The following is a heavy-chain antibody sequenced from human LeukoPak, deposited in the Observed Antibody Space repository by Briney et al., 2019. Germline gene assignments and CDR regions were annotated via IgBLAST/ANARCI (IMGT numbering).Heavy chain of an antibody. V-gene: IGHV3-15*01. CDR1: GFTFSNAW. D-gene: IGHD3-22*01. CDR2: IKSKTDGGTT. Sequence: GSLRLSRAASGFTFSNAWMSWVRQAPGKGLEWVGRIKSKTDGGTTDYAAPVKGRFTISRDDSKNTLYLQMNSLKTEDTAVYYCTTGAYDSSGYYYLDYWGQGTLVTVSS. J-gene: IGHJ4*02. CDR3: TTGAYDSSGYYYLDY.